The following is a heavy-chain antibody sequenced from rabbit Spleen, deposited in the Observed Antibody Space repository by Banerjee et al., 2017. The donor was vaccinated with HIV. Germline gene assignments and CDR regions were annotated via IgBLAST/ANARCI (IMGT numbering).Heavy chain of an antibody. J-gene: IGHJ4*01. CDR3: VREAGYGGYGDANL. D-gene: IGHD6-1*01. CDR1: GFSFSTYS. CDR2: IVPIFGVT. V-gene: IGHV1S7*01. Sequence: QLVESGGGLVTPGGSLTLTCTASGFSFSTYSMSWVRQAPGKGLEWIGYIVPIFGVTNYANWVNGRFTISSHDAQNTLYLQLNSLTAADTATYFCVREAGYGGYGDANLWGPGTLVTVS.